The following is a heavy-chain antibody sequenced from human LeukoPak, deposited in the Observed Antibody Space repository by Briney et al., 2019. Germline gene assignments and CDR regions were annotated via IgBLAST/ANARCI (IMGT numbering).Heavy chain of an antibody. Sequence: GGSLRLSCAASGFTVSSTYMSWVRQAPGKGLEWVAVISYDGSNKYYADPVKGRFTISRDNFKNTLYLQMSSLRTEDTAAYYCATDFAEAFDYWGQGTLVTVSS. CDR3: ATDFAEAFDY. CDR2: ISYDGSNK. J-gene: IGHJ4*02. V-gene: IGHV3-30*03. CDR1: GFTVSSTY.